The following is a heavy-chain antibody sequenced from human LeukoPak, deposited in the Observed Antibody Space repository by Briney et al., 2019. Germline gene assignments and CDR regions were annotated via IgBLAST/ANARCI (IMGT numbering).Heavy chain of an antibody. CDR1: GFTFSIYE. D-gene: IGHD6-19*01. CDR2: ISGSGSTI. J-gene: IGHJ4*02. CDR3: AKDARRTNGWYFFDY. Sequence: AGGSLRLSCAASGFTFSIYEMNWVRQAPGKGLEWVSFISGSGSTIHFADSVKGRFTISRDNAKNSLYLQMNSLRAEDTAVYYCAKDARRTNGWYFFDYWGQGTLVTVSS. V-gene: IGHV3-48*03.